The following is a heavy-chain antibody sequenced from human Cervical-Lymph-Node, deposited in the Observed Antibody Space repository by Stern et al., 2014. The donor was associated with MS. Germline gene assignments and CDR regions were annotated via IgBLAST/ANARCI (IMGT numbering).Heavy chain of an antibody. J-gene: IGHJ4*02. CDR3: SRDADGYSLVFGY. V-gene: IGHV4-30-4*01. CDR2: IHNSGTN. CDR1: GGSISSAEYY. D-gene: IGHD5-24*01. Sequence: QVQLQESGPGLVKPSQTLSLTCAVTGGSISSAEYYWSWIRQSPGKGLEWIGYIHNSGTNYYNPAINSRVTVSDNTSKNQFSLKLRSVTAADTAVYYCSRDADGYSLVFGYWGRGTLVTVSS.